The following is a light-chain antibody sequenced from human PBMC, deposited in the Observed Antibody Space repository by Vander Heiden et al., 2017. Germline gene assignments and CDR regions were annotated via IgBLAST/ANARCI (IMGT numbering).Light chain of an antibody. V-gene: IGKV3-20*01. CDR1: ESVSRSY. CDR3: QKYVTAPWT. CDR2: SAY. Sequence: EIVVTHSPGTLCLSPGVRATLSSRGSESVSRSYLDWDQRRHEQDPRLLIYSAYRRATGIPDMCSGSGSRTDFSLTLSGVGSEDFAVYNCQKYVTAPWTFGQGTKVEI. J-gene: IGKJ1*01.